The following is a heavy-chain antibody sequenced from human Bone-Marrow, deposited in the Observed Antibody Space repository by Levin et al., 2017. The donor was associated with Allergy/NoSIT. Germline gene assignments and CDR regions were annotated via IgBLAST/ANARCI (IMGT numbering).Heavy chain of an antibody. D-gene: IGHD4-17*01. V-gene: IGHV4-61*03. CDR1: GGSVRSDNYY. CDR2: VSYSGTT. J-gene: IGHJ3*02. Sequence: SETLSLTCSVSGGSVRSDNYYWSWIRQPPGERLEWIGYVSYSGTTTYSPSLESRVTISLGASENHFSLRLTSVTAADTAVYYCARDHGDSSDAFAIWGQGTMVTVSS. CDR3: ARDHGDSSDAFAI.